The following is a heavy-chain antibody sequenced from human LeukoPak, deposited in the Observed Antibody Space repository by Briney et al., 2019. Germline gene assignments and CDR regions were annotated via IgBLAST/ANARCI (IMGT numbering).Heavy chain of an antibody. Sequence: SETLSLTCTVSGYSISSGYYWGWIRQPPGKGLEWIGSIYHSGSTYYNPSLKSRVTISVDTSKNQFSLKLSSVTAADTAVYYCARVAYYYDSSGYYGAFDIWGQGTMVTASS. J-gene: IGHJ3*02. V-gene: IGHV4-38-2*02. CDR2: IYHSGST. CDR3: ARVAYYYDSSGYYGAFDI. D-gene: IGHD3-22*01. CDR1: GYSISSGYY.